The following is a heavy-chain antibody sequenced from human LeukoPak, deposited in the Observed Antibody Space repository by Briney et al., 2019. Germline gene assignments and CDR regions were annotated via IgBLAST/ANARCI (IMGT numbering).Heavy chain of an antibody. CDR3: AGWGPSSNS. J-gene: IGHJ4*02. Sequence: PSETLSLTCAVYGGSFSGYCWSWVRQAPGKGLEWVANINPDGGERRHVDSVQGRFTISRDNAKNSLYLQMNGLRVEDTAVYYCAGWGPSSNSWGQGTLVTVSA. V-gene: IGHV3-7*01. CDR2: INPDGGER. D-gene: IGHD1-26*01. CDR1: GGSFSGYC.